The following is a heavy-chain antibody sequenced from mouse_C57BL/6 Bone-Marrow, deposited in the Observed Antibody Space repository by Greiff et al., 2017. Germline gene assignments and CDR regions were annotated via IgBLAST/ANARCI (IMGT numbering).Heavy chain of an antibody. J-gene: IGHJ3*01. V-gene: IGHV1-81*01. CDR1: GYTFTSYG. CDR2: IYPRSGNT. CDR3: AREAY. Sequence: HVQLQPSGAELARPGASVKLSCKASGYTFTSYGISWVKQRTGQGLEWIGEIYPRSGNTYYNEKFKGKATLTADKSSSTAYMELRSLTSEDSAVYFCAREAYWGQGTLVTVSA.